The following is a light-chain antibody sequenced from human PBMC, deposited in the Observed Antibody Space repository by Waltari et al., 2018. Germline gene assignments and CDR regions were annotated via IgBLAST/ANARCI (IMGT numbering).Light chain of an antibody. V-gene: IGLV3-21*04. Sequence: SYVLNQPPSVSVAPGKTARISCGGTSLGTKTVHWYPQKPGQAPVLVIHYDSGRPSGIPGRFAGSTSGNTATLTIKWVEAGDEAEYFCQVWDFTQGVFGGGTKLTVL. J-gene: IGLJ3*02. CDR3: QVWDFTQGV. CDR2: YDS. CDR1: SLGTKT.